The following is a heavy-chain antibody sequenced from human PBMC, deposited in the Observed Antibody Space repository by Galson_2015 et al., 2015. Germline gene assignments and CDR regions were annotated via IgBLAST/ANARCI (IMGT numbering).Heavy chain of an antibody. V-gene: IGHV1-69*06. J-gene: IGHJ4*02. CDR1: GGTFNSYP. Sequence: SVKVSCKASGGTFNSYPINWVRQAPGQGLEWMGGITPLFGTANYAQKFQGRVTITADKSTSTAYMEMSSLRSEDTAVYFCARERGERHEQYFFYWGQGTQVTVSS. CDR3: ARERGERHEQYFFY. CDR2: ITPLFGTA. D-gene: IGHD1-1*01.